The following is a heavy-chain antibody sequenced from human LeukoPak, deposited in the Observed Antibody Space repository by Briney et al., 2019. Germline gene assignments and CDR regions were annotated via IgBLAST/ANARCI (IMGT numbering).Heavy chain of an antibody. D-gene: IGHD6-13*01. Sequence: SETLSLTCTVSGGSISSSSYYWGWIRQPPGKGLEWIGSIYYSGSTYYNPSLKSRVTISVDTSKNQFSLKLSSVTAADTAVYYCARVAAAGRRYYYYYYGMDVWGQGTTVTVSS. CDR1: GGSISSSSYY. CDR3: ARVAAAGRRYYYYYYGMDV. J-gene: IGHJ6*02. V-gene: IGHV4-39*07. CDR2: IYYSGST.